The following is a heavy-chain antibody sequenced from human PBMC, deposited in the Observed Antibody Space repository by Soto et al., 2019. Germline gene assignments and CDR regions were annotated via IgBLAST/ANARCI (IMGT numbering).Heavy chain of an antibody. J-gene: IGHJ3*02. CDR1: GFTFSSYT. Sequence: EVQLLESGGGLVQPGGSLRLSCAASGFTFSSYTMSWVRQAPGKGLEWVSSISGSGGSTYYADSVKGRFTISRDNSKNTLYRQMKRLRAEDTAVYDCAKGARIVPRPGGFDIWGQGTLVTVSS. CDR2: ISGSGGST. D-gene: IGHD2-2*01. V-gene: IGHV3-23*01. CDR3: AKGARIVPRPGGFDI.